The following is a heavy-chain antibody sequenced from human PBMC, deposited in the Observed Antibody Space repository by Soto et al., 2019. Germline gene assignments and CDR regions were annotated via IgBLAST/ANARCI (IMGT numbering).Heavy chain of an antibody. D-gene: IGHD2-15*01. V-gene: IGHV1-2*02. CDR3: AVSNCSGGSCYSSGYYYYYYGMDG. Sequence: ASVKVSCKASGYTFTGYYMHWVRQAPGQGLEWMGWINPNSGGTNYAQKFQGRVTMTRDTSISTAYMELSRLRSDDTAVYYCAVSNCSGGSCYSSGYYYYYYGMDGWGQGTTVTGSS. J-gene: IGHJ6*02. CDR2: INPNSGGT. CDR1: GYTFTGYY.